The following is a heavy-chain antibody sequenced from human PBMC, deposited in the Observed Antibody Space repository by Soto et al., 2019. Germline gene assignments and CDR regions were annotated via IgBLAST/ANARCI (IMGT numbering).Heavy chain of an antibody. D-gene: IGHD1-1*01. Sequence: QVHLVQSGAEVKKPGASVKVSCKGSGYIFTTYGITWVRQDPGQGLEWMGWISAHNGNTNYAQKLQGRVTVTRDTSTSTAYMELRNLSSDDTAVYYCARGRYGDYWGQGAVVTVSS. CDR3: ARGRYGDY. J-gene: IGHJ4*02. CDR1: GYIFTTYG. CDR2: ISAHNGNT. V-gene: IGHV1-18*01.